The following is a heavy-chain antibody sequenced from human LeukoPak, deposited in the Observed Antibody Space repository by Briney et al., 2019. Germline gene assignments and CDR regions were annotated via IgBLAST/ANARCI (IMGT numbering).Heavy chain of an antibody. D-gene: IGHD3-3*01. V-gene: IGHV3-30*04. Sequence: PGGSLRLSCAASGFTFSSYAMHWVRQAPGKGLEWVAVISYDGSNKYYADSVKGRFTISRDNSKNTLYLQVNSLRAEDTAVYYCARGYYDVSAFDYWGQGTLVTVSS. CDR3: ARGYYDVSAFDY. J-gene: IGHJ4*02. CDR1: GFTFSSYA. CDR2: ISYDGSNK.